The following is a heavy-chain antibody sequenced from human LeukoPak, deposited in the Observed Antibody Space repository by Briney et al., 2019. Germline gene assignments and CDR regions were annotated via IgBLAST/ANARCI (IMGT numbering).Heavy chain of an antibody. J-gene: IGHJ5*02. V-gene: IGHV4-4*07. CDR2: IYTSGST. CDR3: ARLYYDFWSGPNWFDP. CDR1: GGSISSYY. Sequence: PSETLSLTCTVSGGSISSYYWSWIRQPAGKGLAWIGRIYTSGSTNYNPSLKSRVTMSVDTSKNQFSLKLSSVTAADTAVYYCARLYYDFWSGPNWFDPWGQGTLVTVSS. D-gene: IGHD3-3*01.